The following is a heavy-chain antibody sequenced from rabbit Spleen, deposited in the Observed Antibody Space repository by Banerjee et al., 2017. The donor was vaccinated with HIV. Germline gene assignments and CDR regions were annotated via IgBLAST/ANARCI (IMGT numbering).Heavy chain of an antibody. J-gene: IGHJ3*01. V-gene: IGHV1S47*01. CDR3: VRGYDDYGDYTRLDL. CDR1: GFDFSDYG. CDR2: INIGTIIT. Sequence: QEQLVESGGGLVQPGGSLKLSCKASGFDFSDYGVTWVRQAPGKGLEWIGCINIGTIITYYATWVNGRFSISRENAQNTVFLQMTSLTASDTATYFCVRGYDDYGDYTRLDLWGQGTLVTVS. D-gene: IGHD2-1*01.